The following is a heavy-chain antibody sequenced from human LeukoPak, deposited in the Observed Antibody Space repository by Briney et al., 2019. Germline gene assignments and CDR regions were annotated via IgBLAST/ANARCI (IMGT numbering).Heavy chain of an antibody. CDR3: AVMVRGVNSLFDP. J-gene: IGHJ5*02. Sequence: GASVEVSCKASGYTFTGYYMHWVRQAPGQGLEWMGWINPNSGGTNYAQKFQGRVTMTRDTSISTAYMELSRLRSDDTAVYYCAVMVRGVNSLFDPWGQGTLVTVSS. V-gene: IGHV1-2*02. CDR2: INPNSGGT. D-gene: IGHD3-10*01. CDR1: GYTFTGYY.